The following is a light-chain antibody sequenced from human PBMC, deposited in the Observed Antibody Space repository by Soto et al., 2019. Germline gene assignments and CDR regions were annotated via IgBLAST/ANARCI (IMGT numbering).Light chain of an antibody. Sequence: IQLTQSPSSLSASVGDRVSISCRASQSISNYLNWYQQKPGKAPKVLIYHASSLESGVPSRFSGSGSGTEFTLTISSLQPDDFATYYCQQYNSYRMFGQGTKVDIK. CDR3: QQYNSYRM. CDR2: HAS. CDR1: QSISNY. J-gene: IGKJ1*01. V-gene: IGKV1-13*02.